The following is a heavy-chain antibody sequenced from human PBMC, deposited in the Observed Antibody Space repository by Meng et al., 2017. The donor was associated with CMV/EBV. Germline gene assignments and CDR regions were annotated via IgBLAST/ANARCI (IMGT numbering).Heavy chain of an antibody. CDR1: GFTFSSYS. J-gene: IGHJ6*02. D-gene: IGHD3-3*01. V-gene: IGHV3-21*01. Sequence: GGSLRLSCAASGFTFSSYSMNWVRQAPGKGLEWVSSISSSSSYIYYADSVKGRFTISRDNAKNSLYLQMNSLRAEDTAVYYCARSTGSRKGITIFGVVIDYGMDVWGQGTTVTVSS. CDR3: ARSTGSRKGITIFGVVIDYGMDV. CDR2: ISSSSSYI.